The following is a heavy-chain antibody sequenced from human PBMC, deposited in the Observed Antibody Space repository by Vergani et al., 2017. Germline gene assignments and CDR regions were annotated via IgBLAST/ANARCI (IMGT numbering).Heavy chain of an antibody. Sequence: EVQVVQSGGGLVKPGGSLRLSCETSGFIFSDYNLNWVRQAPGSGLEWVASISGRSSYVNYAVSVKGRFTISRDNAKNSLFLQMNSLRAEDTAVYYCASSKDPGTFDYWGQGTLVTVSS. D-gene: IGHD2-2*01. CDR2: ISGRSSYV. V-gene: IGHV3-21*02. J-gene: IGHJ4*02. CDR1: GFIFSDYN. CDR3: ASSKDPGTFDY.